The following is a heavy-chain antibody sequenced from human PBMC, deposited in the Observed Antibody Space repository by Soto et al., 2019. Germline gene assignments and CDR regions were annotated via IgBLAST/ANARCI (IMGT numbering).Heavy chain of an antibody. V-gene: IGHV1-69*01. CDR3: ARISVAPPTDYYSYGMDV. CDR2: IIPIFGTA. Sequence: QVQLVQSGAEVKKPGSSVKVSCKASGGTFSSYAISWVRQAPGQGLEWMGGIIPIFGTANYAQKFQGRVTITADEATSTAYTELSSLSSDYTAVYYGARISVAPPTDYYSYGMDVWGQGTKVTVSS. CDR1: GGTFSSYA. D-gene: IGHD2-21*01. J-gene: IGHJ6*02.